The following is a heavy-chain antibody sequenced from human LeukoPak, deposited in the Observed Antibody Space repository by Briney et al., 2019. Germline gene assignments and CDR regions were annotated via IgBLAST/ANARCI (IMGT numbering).Heavy chain of an antibody. J-gene: IGHJ3*02. Sequence: ASVKVSCKVSGYTLTELSMHWVRQAPGKGLEWMGGFDPEGGETIYAQKFQGRVTMTEDTSTDTAYMELSSLRSEDTAVYYCATVIRSYDFWSGYYPKAFDIWGQGTMVTVSS. D-gene: IGHD3-3*01. V-gene: IGHV1-24*01. CDR1: GYTLTELS. CDR3: ATVIRSYDFWSGYYPKAFDI. CDR2: FDPEGGET.